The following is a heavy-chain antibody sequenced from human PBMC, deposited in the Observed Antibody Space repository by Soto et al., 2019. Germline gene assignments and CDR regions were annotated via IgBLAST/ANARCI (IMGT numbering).Heavy chain of an antibody. D-gene: IGHD2-21*02. CDR3: ARVGYCGGDCYYYFDY. CDR2: IKQDGSEK. CDR1: GFTFSSYW. V-gene: IGHV3-7*01. J-gene: IGHJ4*02. Sequence: EVQLLESGGGLVQPGGSLRLSCAASGFTFSSYWMSWVRQAPGKGLEWVANIKQDGSEKYYVDSVKGRFTISRDNAKNSLYLQMNSLRAEDTAVYYCARVGYCGGDCYYYFDYWGQGTLVTVSS.